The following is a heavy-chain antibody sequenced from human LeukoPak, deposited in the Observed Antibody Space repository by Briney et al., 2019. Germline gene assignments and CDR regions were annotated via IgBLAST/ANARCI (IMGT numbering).Heavy chain of an antibody. J-gene: IGHJ4*02. D-gene: IGHD6-19*01. Sequence: GESLKISCKGSGYSFTSYWIGWVRQMPGKGLEWMGIIYPGDSDTRYSPSFQGQVTISADKSISTAYLQWSSLKASDTAMYYCARPRGDSSGWYYCFDYWGQGTLVTVSS. CDR3: ARPRGDSSGWYYCFDY. CDR2: IYPGDSDT. CDR1: GYSFTSYW. V-gene: IGHV5-51*01.